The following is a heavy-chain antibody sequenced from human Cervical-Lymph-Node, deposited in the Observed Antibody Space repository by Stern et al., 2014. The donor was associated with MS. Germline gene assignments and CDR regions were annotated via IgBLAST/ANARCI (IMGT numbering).Heavy chain of an antibody. J-gene: IGHJ4*02. CDR1: GYSFNDTW. D-gene: IGHD6-13*01. CDR3: ARGRGIALRPDY. Sequence: EVQLVESGAELKQPGGSLRLSCKGSGYSFNDTWIGWVRQVPGKGLEWMGILYPGDSKARYIPSFQAQVTISADKSINTAFLQWSSLKASDTAIYYCARGRGIALRPDYWGQGTLVTVSS. V-gene: IGHV5-51*03. CDR2: LYPGDSKA.